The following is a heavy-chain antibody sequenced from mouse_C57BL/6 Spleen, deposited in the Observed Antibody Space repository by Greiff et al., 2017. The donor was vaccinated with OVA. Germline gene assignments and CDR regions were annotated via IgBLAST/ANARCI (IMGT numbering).Heavy chain of an antibody. CDR1: GFTFSDYG. J-gene: IGHJ1*03. CDR2: ISSGSSTI. Sequence: LVESGGGLVKPGGSLKLSCAASGFTFSDYGMHWVRQAPEKGLEWVAYISSGSSTIYYADTVKGRFTISRDNAKNTLFLQMTSLRTEDTAMYYGARNYGSSYRYFDVWGTGTTVTVSS. D-gene: IGHD1-1*01. V-gene: IGHV5-17*01. CDR3: ARNYGSSYRYFDV.